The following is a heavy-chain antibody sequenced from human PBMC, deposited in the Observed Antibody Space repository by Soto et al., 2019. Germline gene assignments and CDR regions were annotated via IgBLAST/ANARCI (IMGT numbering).Heavy chain of an antibody. V-gene: IGHV3-21*06. CDR2: ITGSSNYI. CDR3: ARDNNFYASGRGVDY. D-gene: IGHD3-10*01. J-gene: IGHJ4*02. CDR1: GFPFSSHS. Sequence: EVQLVQSGGGLVKPGGSLRLSCAASGFPFSSHSMNWVRQAPGKGLEWVSSITGSSNYIHYADSVKGRFTISRDNAQGSLYLEMSSLRGEDTAVYYCARDNNFYASGRGVDYWGQGTLVTVSS.